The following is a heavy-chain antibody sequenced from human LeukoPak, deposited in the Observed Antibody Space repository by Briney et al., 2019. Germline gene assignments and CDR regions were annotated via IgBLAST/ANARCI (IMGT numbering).Heavy chain of an antibody. CDR2: ISWNSGSI. CDR3: AALSGSYQRSFDY. CDR1: GFTFDDYA. Sequence: GRSLRLSCAASGFTFDDYAMHWVRQIPGKGLEWISGISWNSGSIGYADSVRGRFTISRDNAKNSLYLQMNSLRAEDTALYCCAALSGSYQRSFDYWGQGILVTVSS. V-gene: IGHV3-9*01. D-gene: IGHD3-10*01. J-gene: IGHJ4*02.